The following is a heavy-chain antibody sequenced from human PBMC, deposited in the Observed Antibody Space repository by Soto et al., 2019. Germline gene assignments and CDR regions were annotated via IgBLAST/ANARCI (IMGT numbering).Heavy chain of an antibody. CDR2: IIPIFGTA. V-gene: IGHV1-69*13. CDR1: GYTFTSYA. Sequence: SVKVSCKASGYTFTSYAISWVRQAPGQGLEWMGGIIPIFGTANYAQKFQGRVTITADESTSTASMELSSLRSEDTAVYYCARYYYDSSGYNYFDYWGQGTLVTVSS. CDR3: ARYYYDSSGYNYFDY. J-gene: IGHJ4*02. D-gene: IGHD3-22*01.